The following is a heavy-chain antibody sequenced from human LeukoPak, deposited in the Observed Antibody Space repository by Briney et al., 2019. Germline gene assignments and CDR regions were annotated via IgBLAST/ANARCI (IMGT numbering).Heavy chain of an antibody. V-gene: IGHV3-23*01. J-gene: IGHJ2*01. CDR2: ISGSGGST. D-gene: IGHD4-17*01. CDR1: GFTFSSYA. Sequence: GGSLRLSCAASGFTFSSYALSWVRQAPGKGLEWVSAISGSGGSTYYADSVKGRFTISKDNSKNTLYLQVNSLRAEDTAVYYCAKGTDYGDYDRYWYFDLWGRGTLVTVSS. CDR3: AKGTDYGDYDRYWYFDL.